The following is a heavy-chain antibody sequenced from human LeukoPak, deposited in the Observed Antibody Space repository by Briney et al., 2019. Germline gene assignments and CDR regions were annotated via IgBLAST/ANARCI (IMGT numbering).Heavy chain of an antibody. D-gene: IGHD3-22*01. V-gene: IGHV1-69*13. J-gene: IGHJ6*02. CDR2: IIPIFGTA. Sequence: ASVKVSCKASGGTFSSYAISWVRQAPGQGLEWMGGIIPIFGTANYAQKFQGRVTITADESTSTAYMELSSLRSEDTAVYYCARGAVTYYYDSSGYPIGPDYYYGMDVWGQGTTVTVSS. CDR1: GGTFSSYA. CDR3: ARGAVTYYYDSSGYPIGPDYYYGMDV.